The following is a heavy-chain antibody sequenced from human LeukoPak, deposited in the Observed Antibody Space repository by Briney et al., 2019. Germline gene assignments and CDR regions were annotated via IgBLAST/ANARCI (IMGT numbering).Heavy chain of an antibody. CDR3: ARGSDYGDYRRWFDP. CDR2: IYHSGST. CDR1: GGSTSSSNW. Sequence: SETLSLTCAVSGGSTSSSNWWSWVRQPPGKGLEWIGEIYHSGSTNYNPSLKSRVTISVDKSKNQFSLKLSSVTAADTAVYYCARGSDYGDYRRWFDPWGQGTLVTVSS. J-gene: IGHJ5*02. V-gene: IGHV4-4*02. D-gene: IGHD4-17*01.